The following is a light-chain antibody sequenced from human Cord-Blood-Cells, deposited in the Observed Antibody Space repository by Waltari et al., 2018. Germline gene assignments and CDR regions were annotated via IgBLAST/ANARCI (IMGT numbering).Light chain of an antibody. CDR3: QAWDSSTVV. V-gene: IGLV3-1*01. J-gene: IGLJ2*01. Sequence: SSELTQPPSVSVSPGQTASITCPGAKLGDKYACWYQQKPGQSPVLVIYQDSKRPSGIPERFSGSNSGNTATLTIRGTQAMDEADYYCQAWDSSTVVFGGGTKLTVL. CDR2: QDS. CDR1: KLGDKY.